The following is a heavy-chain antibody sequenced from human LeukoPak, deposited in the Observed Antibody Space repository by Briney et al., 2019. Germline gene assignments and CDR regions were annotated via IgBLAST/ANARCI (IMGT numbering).Heavy chain of an antibody. CDR1: GYTFTGYY. J-gene: IGHJ5*02. Sequence: AASVEVSCKASGYTFTGYYMHWVRQAPGQGLEWMGWINPNSGGTNYAQKFQGRVTMTRDTSISTAYMELSRLRSDDTAVYYCAREQVPAATGNWFDPWGQGTLVTVSS. CDR3: AREQVPAATGNWFDP. CDR2: INPNSGGT. D-gene: IGHD2-2*01. V-gene: IGHV1-2*02.